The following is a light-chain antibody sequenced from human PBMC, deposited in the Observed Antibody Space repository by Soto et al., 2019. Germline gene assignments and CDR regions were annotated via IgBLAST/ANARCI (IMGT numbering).Light chain of an antibody. CDR3: QQYNSYSWP. Sequence: DIQMTQSPSTLPASVGDRVTITCRASQSISSWLAWYQQKPGKAPKLLIYDASSLKSGVPSRFSGSGSGTEFTITITSLQPDDFATYYCQQYNSYSWPFGQRTKVEIK. J-gene: IGKJ1*01. CDR2: DAS. V-gene: IGKV1-5*01. CDR1: QSISSW.